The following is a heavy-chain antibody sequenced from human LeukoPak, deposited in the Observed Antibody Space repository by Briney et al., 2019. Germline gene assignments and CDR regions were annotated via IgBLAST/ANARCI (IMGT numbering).Heavy chain of an antibody. D-gene: IGHD2-2*01. J-gene: IGHJ4*02. CDR3: ARDLLKDIVVVPAAISY. CDR1: GFTFSSYS. Sequence: GGSLGLSCAASGFTFSSYSMNWVRQAPGKGLEWVSSISSSSSYIYYADSVKGRFTISRDNAKNSLYLQMNSLRAEDTAVYYCARDLLKDIVVVPAAISYWGQGTLVTVSS. CDR2: ISSSSSYI. V-gene: IGHV3-21*01.